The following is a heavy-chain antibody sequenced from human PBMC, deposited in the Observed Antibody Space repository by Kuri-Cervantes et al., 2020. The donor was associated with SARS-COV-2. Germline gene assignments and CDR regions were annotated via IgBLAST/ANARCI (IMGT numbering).Heavy chain of an antibody. CDR2: IWYDGSNK. J-gene: IGHJ4*02. Sequence: GGSLRLSCAASGFTFSSYGMRWVRQAPGKGLEWVAVIWYDGSNKYYADSVKGRFTLSRDNAKNMLFLQMNSLRAEDTAVYYCVRDGDHWNFDYWGQGTLVTVSS. D-gene: IGHD1-1*01. V-gene: IGHV3-33*01. CDR3: VRDGDHWNFDY. CDR1: GFTFSSYG.